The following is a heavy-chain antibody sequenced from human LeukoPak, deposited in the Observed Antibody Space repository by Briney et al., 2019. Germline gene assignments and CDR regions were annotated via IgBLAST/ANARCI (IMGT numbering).Heavy chain of an antibody. CDR1: GGSMRSHY. CDR3: ARGIMIFGVAQFDS. Sequence: SETLSLTCTVSGGSMRSHYWSWIRQPPGKGREGIGYIYYSGSTNYNPSLKSRVTISADTSKNQFSLKLSSVTAADTAVYYCARGIMIFGVAQFDSWGQGTLVTVSS. D-gene: IGHD3-3*01. J-gene: IGHJ4*02. CDR2: IYYSGST. V-gene: IGHV4-59*11.